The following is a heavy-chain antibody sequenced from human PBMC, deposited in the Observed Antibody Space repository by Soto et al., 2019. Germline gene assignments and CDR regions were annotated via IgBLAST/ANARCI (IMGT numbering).Heavy chain of an antibody. CDR2: TYYRSRWYS. J-gene: IGHJ6*02. V-gene: IGHV6-1*01. D-gene: IGHD2-15*01. Sequence: SQTLSLPCVISGDSVSSSSVALNLGMQSPSRGLEWLGRTYYRSRWYSDFAVSVRGRIVINADTSKNQFSLQLNSVTPEDTAVYFCARSEEDSDYYYYGLDVWGQGTTVTVSS. CDR3: ARSEEDSDYYYYGLDV. CDR1: GDSVSSSSVA.